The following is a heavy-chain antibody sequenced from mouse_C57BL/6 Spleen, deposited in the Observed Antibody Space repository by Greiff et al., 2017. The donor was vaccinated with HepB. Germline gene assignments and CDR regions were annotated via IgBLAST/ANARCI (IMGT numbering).Heavy chain of an antibody. CDR2: ISSGSSTI. CDR1: GFTFSDYG. V-gene: IGHV5-17*01. J-gene: IGHJ2*01. Sequence: EVKLMESGGGLVKPGGSLKLSCAASGFTFSDYGMHWVRQAPEKGLEWVAYISSGSSTIYYADTVKGRFTISRDNAKNTLFLQMTSLRSEDTAMYYCARSPYYYGSSLGDYWGQGTTLTVSS. CDR3: ARSPYYYGSSLGDY. D-gene: IGHD1-1*01.